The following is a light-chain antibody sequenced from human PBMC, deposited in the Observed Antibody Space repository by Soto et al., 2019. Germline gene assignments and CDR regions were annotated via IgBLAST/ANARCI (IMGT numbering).Light chain of an antibody. Sequence: QSVLTQPRSVSGSPGQSVTISCTGTSSDVGGYNYVSWYQQHPGKAPKLMIYDVSKRLSGVPDRFSGSKSGNTASLTISGLQAEDEADYYCCSYAGSYTLVFGGGTKVTV. J-gene: IGLJ2*01. CDR2: DVS. CDR3: CSYAGSYTLV. V-gene: IGLV2-11*01. CDR1: SSDVGGYNY.